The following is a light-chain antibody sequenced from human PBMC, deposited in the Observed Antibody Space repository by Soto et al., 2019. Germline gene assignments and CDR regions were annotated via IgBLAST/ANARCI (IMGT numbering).Light chain of an antibody. V-gene: IGLV2-11*01. CDR2: DVS. J-gene: IGLJ2*01. Sequence: QSALTQPRSVSGSPGQSVTISCTGTSSDVGGYNYVSWYQQHPGKAPKLMIYDVSKRPSGVSDRFSGSKSGNTASLTISGPQAEDEADYYCCSYAGSYTFDVVFGGGTKLTVL. CDR3: CSYAGSYTFDVV. CDR1: SSDVGGYNY.